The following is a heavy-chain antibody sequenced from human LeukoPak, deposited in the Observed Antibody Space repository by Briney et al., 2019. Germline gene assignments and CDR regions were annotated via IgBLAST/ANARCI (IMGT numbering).Heavy chain of an antibody. CDR3: ARGGYYGSGNDFRFDP. CDR2: IHYTGST. J-gene: IGHJ5*02. Sequence: SETLSLTCTVSGGSINSYYWSWIRQPPGKGLECIGYIHYTGSTNYNPSLKSRVTISVDTSKNQFSLKLSSVTAAATAIYYCARGGYYGSGNDFRFDPWGQGTLVTVSS. D-gene: IGHD3-10*01. CDR1: GGSINSYY. V-gene: IGHV4-59*01.